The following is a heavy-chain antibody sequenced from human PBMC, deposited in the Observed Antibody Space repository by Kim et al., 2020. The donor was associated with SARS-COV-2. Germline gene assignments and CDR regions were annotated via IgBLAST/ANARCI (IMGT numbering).Heavy chain of an antibody. J-gene: IGHJ3*02. V-gene: IGHV4-31*03. CDR2: IYYSGST. Sequence: SETLSLTCTVSGGSISSGGYYWSWIRQHPGKGLEWIGYIYYSGSTYYNPSLKSRVTISVDTSKNQFSLKLSSVTAADTAVYYCASHRRYFEGDAFDIWGQGTMVTVSS. CDR3: ASHRRYFEGDAFDI. D-gene: IGHD3-9*01. CDR1: GGSISSGGYY.